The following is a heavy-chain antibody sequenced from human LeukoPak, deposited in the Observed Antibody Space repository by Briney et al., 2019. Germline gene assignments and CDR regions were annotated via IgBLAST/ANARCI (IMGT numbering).Heavy chain of an antibody. Sequence: PGGSLRLSCAASGFTFSGSAMHWVRQASGKGLEWVGRIRSKANSYATAYAASVKGRFTISRDDSKNTAYLQMNSLKTEDTAVYYCTRVLGSSGWYSWFDPWGQGTLVTVSS. CDR1: GFTFSGSA. CDR3: TRVLGSSGWYSWFDP. V-gene: IGHV3-73*01. CDR2: IRSKANSYAT. D-gene: IGHD6-19*01. J-gene: IGHJ5*02.